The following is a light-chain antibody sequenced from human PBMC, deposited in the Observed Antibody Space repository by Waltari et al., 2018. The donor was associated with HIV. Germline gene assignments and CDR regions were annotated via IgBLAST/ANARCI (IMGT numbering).Light chain of an antibody. V-gene: IGKV1D-13*01. J-gene: IGKJ4*01. Sequence: AIQLTQSPSSLSASVGDRVTITCRASPVIWRALAWYQQKPGKAPNLLIYDASILESGVSSRFSGSGAGTDFTRTISSLQPEDFASYYCQQFNDYPLTFGGGTKVEIQ. CDR1: PVIWRA. CDR2: DAS. CDR3: QQFNDYPLT.